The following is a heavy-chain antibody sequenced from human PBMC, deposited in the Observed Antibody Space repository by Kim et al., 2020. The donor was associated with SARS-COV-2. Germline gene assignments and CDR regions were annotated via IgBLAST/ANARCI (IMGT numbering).Heavy chain of an antibody. D-gene: IGHD3-10*01. Sequence: SFQGQVTISADKSISTAYLQWSSLKASDTAMYYCARHDYYGSGIHNAFDIWGQGTMVTVSS. V-gene: IGHV5-51*01. CDR3: ARHDYYGSGIHNAFDI. J-gene: IGHJ3*02.